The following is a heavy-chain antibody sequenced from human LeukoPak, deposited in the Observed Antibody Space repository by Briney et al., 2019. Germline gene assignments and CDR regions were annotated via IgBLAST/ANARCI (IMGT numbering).Heavy chain of an antibody. V-gene: IGHV1-69*05. Sequence: ASVKVSCMASGGTFSSYAISWVRQAPGQGLEWMGRIIPIFGTANYAQKFQGRVTITTDESTSTAYMELSSLRSEDTAVYYCTRHTDYGDYVRYFDLWGRRTLVTVSS. J-gene: IGHJ2*01. CDR1: GGTFSSYA. CDR3: TRHTDYGDYVRYFDL. CDR2: IIPIFGTA. D-gene: IGHD4-17*01.